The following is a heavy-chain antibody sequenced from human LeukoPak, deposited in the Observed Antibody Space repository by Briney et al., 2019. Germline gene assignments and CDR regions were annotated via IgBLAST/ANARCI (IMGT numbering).Heavy chain of an antibody. CDR2: ISSSSSYI. J-gene: IGHJ4*02. CDR1: GFTFSSYS. CDR3: ARDGRGYSYGPLDY. Sequence: GGSLRLSCAASGFTFSSYSMNWVRQAPGKGLEWVSSISSSSSYIYYADSVKGRFTISRDNAKNSLYLQMNSLRVEDTAVYYCARDGRGYSYGPLDYWGQGTLVTVSS. V-gene: IGHV3-21*01. D-gene: IGHD5-18*01.